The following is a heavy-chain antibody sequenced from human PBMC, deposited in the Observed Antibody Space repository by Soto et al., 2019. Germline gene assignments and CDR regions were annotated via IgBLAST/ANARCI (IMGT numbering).Heavy chain of an antibody. CDR2: MNPGSGDT. CDR3: ARMASFGSLNWFDP. Sequence: ASVKVSCKASGYTFTNNDVTWVRQATGQGLEWMGWMNPGSGDTGYAQKFQGRVTMTRNISIASAYMELSSLRSEDTAIYYCARMASFGSLNWFDPWGQGTLVTVSS. V-gene: IGHV1-8*01. CDR1: GYTFTNND. J-gene: IGHJ5*02. D-gene: IGHD5-18*01.